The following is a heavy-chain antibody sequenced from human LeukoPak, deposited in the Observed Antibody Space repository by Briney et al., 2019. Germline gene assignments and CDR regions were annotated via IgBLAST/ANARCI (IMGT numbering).Heavy chain of an antibody. CDR3: ARNYYDSSGYYICGVDY. CDR2: IIPIFGTA. D-gene: IGHD3-22*01. V-gene: IGHV1-69*13. J-gene: IGHJ4*02. CDR1: GGTFSSYA. Sequence: ASVKVSCKASGGTFSSYAISWVRQAPGQGLEWMGGIIPIFGTANYAQKFQGRVTITADESTSTAYMELSSLRSEDTAVYYCARNYYDSSGYYICGVDYWGQGTLVTVSS.